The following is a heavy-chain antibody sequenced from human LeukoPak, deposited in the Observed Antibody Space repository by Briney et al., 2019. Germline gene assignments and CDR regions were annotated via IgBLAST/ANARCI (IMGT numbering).Heavy chain of an antibody. D-gene: IGHD2-15*01. CDR3: AKVGVKVVVPATWLDY. V-gene: IGHV3-30*02. Sequence: PGGSLRLSCAASRFTFSSYGMHWVRQAPGKGLEWVAFIRYDGSNKYYADSVKGRFTISRDNSKYTLYLQMNSLRAEDTAVYYYAKVGVKVVVPATWLDYWGQGTLVTVSS. J-gene: IGHJ4*02. CDR1: RFTFSSYG. CDR2: IRYDGSNK.